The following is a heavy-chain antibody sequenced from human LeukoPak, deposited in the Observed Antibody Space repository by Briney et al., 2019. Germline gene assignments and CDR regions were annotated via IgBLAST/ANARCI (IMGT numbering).Heavy chain of an antibody. CDR2: IKSKTNGWTT. V-gene: IGHV3-15*01. J-gene: IGHJ5*02. Sequence: PGGSLRLSCAASGFTFINAWMTWVRQAPGKGLEWVGRIKSKTNGWTTDYAAPVKGRFTISRDDSKDALYLQMNSLKIEDTAVYYCTTGCSSTTCYHWDNWFDPWGQGTLVTVSS. CDR1: GFTFINAW. D-gene: IGHD2-2*01. CDR3: TTGCSSTTCYHWDNWFDP.